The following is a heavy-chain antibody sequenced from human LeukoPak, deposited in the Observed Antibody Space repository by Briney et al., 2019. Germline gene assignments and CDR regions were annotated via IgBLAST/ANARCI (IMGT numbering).Heavy chain of an antibody. CDR1: GGSISSYY. Sequence: SETLSLTCTVSGGSISSYYWSWIRRRPGTGLEWIGYIYYTGSTYYNPSLKSRVTISVDTSKNQFSLELNSMTAADAAVYYCAREKPSVGNDAFDIWGQGTMVTVSS. D-gene: IGHD7-27*01. CDR2: IYYTGST. J-gene: IGHJ3*02. CDR3: AREKPSVGNDAFDI. V-gene: IGHV4-59*12.